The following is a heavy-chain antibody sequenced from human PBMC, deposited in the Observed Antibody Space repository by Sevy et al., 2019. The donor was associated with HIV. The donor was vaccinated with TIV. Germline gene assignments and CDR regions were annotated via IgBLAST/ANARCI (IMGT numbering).Heavy chain of an antibody. V-gene: IGHV1-46*01. CDR3: ARAYYYDSSGLPGDY. D-gene: IGHD3-22*01. J-gene: IGHJ4*02. CDR2: INPSGGST. Sequence: AAVKVSCKASGYTFTSYYMHWVRQAPRQGLERMGIINPSGGSTSYAQKFQGRVTMTRDTSTSTVYMELSSLRSEDTAVYYCARAYYYDSSGLPGDYWGQGTLVTVSS. CDR1: GYTFTSYY.